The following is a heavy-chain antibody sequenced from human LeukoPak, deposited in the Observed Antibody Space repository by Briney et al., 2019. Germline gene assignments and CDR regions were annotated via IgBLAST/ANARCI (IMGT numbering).Heavy chain of an antibody. V-gene: IGHV3-7*01. D-gene: IGHD2/OR15-2a*01. J-gene: IGHJ4*02. Sequence: GGSLRLSCAASGFTFTNYWMRWVRQAPGKGLEWVANIKQDGSEKHYVDSVKGRFTISRDNARNSLYLQMDNLRAEDTGVYYCARDFYDGFALDYWGQGTLVTVSS. CDR1: GFTFTNYW. CDR2: IKQDGSEK. CDR3: ARDFYDGFALDY.